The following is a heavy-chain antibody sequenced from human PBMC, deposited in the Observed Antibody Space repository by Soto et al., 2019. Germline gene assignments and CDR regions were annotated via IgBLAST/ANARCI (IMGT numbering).Heavy chain of an antibody. J-gene: IGHJ6*02. V-gene: IGHV4-30-4*01. Sequence: SETLSLTCTVSGGSISSGDYYWSWIRQTPRKGLEWIGYIYYSGSTYYNPSLKSRVTISVDTSKNQFSLKLSSVTAADTAVYYCARFTHYYGMDVWGQGTTVTVSS. CDR1: GGSISSGDYY. CDR2: IYYSGST. CDR3: ARFTHYYGMDV.